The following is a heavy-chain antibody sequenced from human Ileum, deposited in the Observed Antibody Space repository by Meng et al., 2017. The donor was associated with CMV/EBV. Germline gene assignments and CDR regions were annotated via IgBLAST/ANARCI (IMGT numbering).Heavy chain of an antibody. D-gene: IGHD6-6*01. CDR3: VRVTGGSSSPW. CDR2: VSHSGIT. J-gene: IGHJ4*02. CDR1: GGAISTSTYY. V-gene: IGHV4-39*07. Sequence: GSLRLSCTVSGGAISTSTYYWAWIRQPPEKGLEWIGSVSHSGITYYSPSLKSRVTISIDTSKNQFSLRLSSVTDADTAVYCCVRVTGGSSSPWWGQGTLVTVSS.